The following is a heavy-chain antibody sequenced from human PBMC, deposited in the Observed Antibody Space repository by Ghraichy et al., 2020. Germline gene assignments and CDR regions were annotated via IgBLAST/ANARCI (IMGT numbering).Heavy chain of an antibody. J-gene: IGHJ4*02. CDR2: ISGGGGST. D-gene: IGHD2-2*01. CDR1: GFTFSSYA. CDR3: AKGEVVPTAMLDY. Sequence: GGSLRLSCAASGFTFSSYAMNWVRLAPGKGLEWVSAISGGGGSTYYADSVKGRFTISRDNSKNTLYLQMNSLRAEDTAVYYCAKGEVVPTAMLDYWGQGTLVTVSS. V-gene: IGHV3-23*01.